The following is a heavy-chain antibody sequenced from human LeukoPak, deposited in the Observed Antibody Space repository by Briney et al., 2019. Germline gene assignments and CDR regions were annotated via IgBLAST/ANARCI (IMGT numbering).Heavy chain of an antibody. CDR1: GYSISSGHY. V-gene: IGHV4-38-2*01. Sequence: SETLSLTCAVSGYSISSGHYWGWIRQPPGKGLEWIGSIYHSGSTYYNPSLKSRVTISVDTSKNQFSLKLSSVTAADTAVYYCARVVTMVRGWGQGTLVTVSS. D-gene: IGHD3-10*01. CDR3: ARVVTMVRG. CDR2: IYHSGST. J-gene: IGHJ4*02.